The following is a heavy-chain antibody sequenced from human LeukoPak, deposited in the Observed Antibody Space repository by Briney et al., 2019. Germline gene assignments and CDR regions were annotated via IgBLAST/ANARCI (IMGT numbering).Heavy chain of an antibody. CDR1: GGSISSYY. J-gene: IGHJ4*02. V-gene: IGHV4-59*01. CDR3: ARAPIDSSSWYVDY. Sequence: SETLSLTCTVSGGSISSYYWSWIRQPPGKGLEWIGYIYYSGSTNYNPSFKSRVTISVDTSKNQFSLKLSSVTAADTAVYYCARAPIDSSSWYVDYWGQGTLVTVSS. CDR2: IYYSGST. D-gene: IGHD6-13*01.